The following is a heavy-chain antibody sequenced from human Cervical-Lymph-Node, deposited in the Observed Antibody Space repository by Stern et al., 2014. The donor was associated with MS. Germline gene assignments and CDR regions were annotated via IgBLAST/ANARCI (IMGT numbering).Heavy chain of an antibody. CDR2: ISWNSGSR. D-gene: IGHD5-12*01. J-gene: IGHJ4*02. Sequence: EVQLVESGGGLIQPGRSLRLSCAASGFTFDDYSLHWVRQVPGKGLEWISSISWNSGSRNYADSVKGRFTISRDNAKKSLYLQMNNLRPEDTALYYCAKGPYTGMVATVYFDSWGQGTQVTVSS. V-gene: IGHV3-9*01. CDR3: AKGPYTGMVATVYFDS. CDR1: GFTFDDYS.